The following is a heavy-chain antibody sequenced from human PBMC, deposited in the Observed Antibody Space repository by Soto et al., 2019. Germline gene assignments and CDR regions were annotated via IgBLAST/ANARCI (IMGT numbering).Heavy chain of an antibody. CDR2: IYCSGRT. CDR1: AGSISSGGYY. D-gene: IGHD3-9*01. J-gene: IGHJ4*02. V-gene: IGHV4-31*11. CDR3: ARGTSYLARHFYH. Sequence: PSETLSLTCAFSAGSISSGGYYLSWIRQHPGKGREWSGYIYCSGRTYYTPSRKSRGTIPVDTSKNQFSLKLSSVTAADTAVYYCARGTSYLARHFYHWGQGTLVTVSS.